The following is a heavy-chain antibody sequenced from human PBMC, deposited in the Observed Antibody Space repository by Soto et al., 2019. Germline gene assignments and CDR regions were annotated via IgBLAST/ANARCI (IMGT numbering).Heavy chain of an antibody. Sequence: EVQLVESGGGLVQPGGSLRLSCAASGFTFSSYSMNWVRQAPGKGLEWVSYISSSSSTIYYADSVKGRFTISRDNAKTSLYLQITSLRAEDTAVYYCARVGGDLTCFDPWGPGTLVTVSS. CDR3: ARVGGDLTCFDP. D-gene: IGHD4-17*01. J-gene: IGHJ5*02. V-gene: IGHV3-48*01. CDR1: GFTFSSYS. CDR2: ISSSSSTI.